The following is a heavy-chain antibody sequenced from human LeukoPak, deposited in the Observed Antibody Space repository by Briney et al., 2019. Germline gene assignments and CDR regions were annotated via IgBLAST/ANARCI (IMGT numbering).Heavy chain of an antibody. D-gene: IGHD3-22*01. CDR2: IYNSGST. Sequence: SETLSLTCTVSGVSISSGDYYWSWIRQPPGKGLEWIGYIYNSGSTYFNPSLKSRVSMSLDTTKNQFSLKLRSVTAVDTAIYYCARKKDSSGYFSWGQGILVTVSS. CDR3: ARKKDSSGYFS. V-gene: IGHV4-30-4*01. J-gene: IGHJ4*02. CDR1: GVSISSGDYY.